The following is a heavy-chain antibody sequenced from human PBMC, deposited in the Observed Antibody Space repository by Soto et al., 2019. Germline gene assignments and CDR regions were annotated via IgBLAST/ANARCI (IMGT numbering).Heavy chain of an antibody. Sequence: GSLRLSCAASGFTFSSYAMSWVRQAPGKGLEWVSAISGSCGSTYYADSVKGRFTISRDNSKNTLYLQMNSLRAEDTAVYYCANPPYYYYGMDVWGQGNTVTVSS. V-gene: IGHV3-23*01. J-gene: IGHJ6*02. CDR3: ANPPYYYYGMDV. CDR1: GFTFSSYA. CDR2: ISGSCGST.